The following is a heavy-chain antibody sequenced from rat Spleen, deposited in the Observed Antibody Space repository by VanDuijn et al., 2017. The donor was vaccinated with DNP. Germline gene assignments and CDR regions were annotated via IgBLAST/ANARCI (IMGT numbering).Heavy chain of an antibody. CDR2: ISTVGSNA. CDR1: GFTFSSFP. D-gene: IGHD1-9*01. Sequence: EVQLVESGGGLVQPGRSMKLSCAASGFTFSSFPMAWVRQAPTKGLEWVASISTVGSNAYYRDSVKGRFTISRDNAKNTQYLQMDSLRSEDTATYYCATRTTGIFDYWGQGVMVSVSS. V-gene: IGHV5-46*01. CDR3: ATRTTGIFDY. J-gene: IGHJ2*01.